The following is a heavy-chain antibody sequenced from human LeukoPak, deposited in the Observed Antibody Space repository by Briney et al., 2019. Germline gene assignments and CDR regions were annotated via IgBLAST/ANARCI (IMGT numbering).Heavy chain of an antibody. CDR3: AKSKTAVTTGYLDY. Sequence: PGGSLRLSCAASGFTFDDYTMHWVRQAPGKGLEWVSHISWDGGNTYYADSVKGRFTISRDNSKNSLYLQMNSLRTEDTAVYYCAKSKTAVTTGYLDYWGQGNLVTASS. J-gene: IGHJ4*02. V-gene: IGHV3-43*01. D-gene: IGHD4-17*01. CDR2: ISWDGGNT. CDR1: GFTFDDYT.